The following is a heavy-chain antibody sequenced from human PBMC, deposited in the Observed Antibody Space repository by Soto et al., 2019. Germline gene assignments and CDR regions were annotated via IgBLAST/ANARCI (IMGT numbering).Heavy chain of an antibody. D-gene: IGHD2-2*01. V-gene: IGHV4-31*03. Sequence: QVQLQESGPGLVKPSQTLSLTCTVSGGSISSGGYYWSWIRQHPGKGLEWIGYIYYSGSTYYNPSLKSRVTISVDTSNNQFSLKLSSVTAADTAVYYCARDSVVPAAKSLYYYYGMDVWGQGTTVTVSS. J-gene: IGHJ6*02. CDR2: IYYSGST. CDR1: GGSISSGGYY. CDR3: ARDSVVPAAKSLYYYYGMDV.